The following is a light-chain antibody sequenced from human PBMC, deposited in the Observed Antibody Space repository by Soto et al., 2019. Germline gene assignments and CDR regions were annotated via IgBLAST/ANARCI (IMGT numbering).Light chain of an antibody. Sequence: DIQLTQSPSFLSASVGDRVTITCRASQGISSYLAWYQQKPGKAPKLLIYAASTLQSGVPSSFSGSGSGKEFTLTISSLQPEDFATYYCQQLNSYPITFGQGTRLEIK. CDR1: QGISSY. CDR2: AAS. V-gene: IGKV1-9*01. J-gene: IGKJ5*01. CDR3: QQLNSYPIT.